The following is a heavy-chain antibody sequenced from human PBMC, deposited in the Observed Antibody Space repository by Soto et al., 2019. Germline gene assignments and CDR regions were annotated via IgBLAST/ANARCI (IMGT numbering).Heavy chain of an antibody. CDR1: GGTFSSYA. CDR2: IIPILGTA. Sequence: QVQLVQSGAEVKKPQSSVKVSCKASGGTFSSYAISCVRQAPGQGLEWMGGIIPILGTANYAQKFQGRVTITADESTSTAYMELSSLRSEDTAVYYCARVQGGHGGYYYGMDVWGQGTTVTVSS. V-gene: IGHV1-69*01. D-gene: IGHD5-12*01. J-gene: IGHJ6*02. CDR3: ARVQGGHGGYYYGMDV.